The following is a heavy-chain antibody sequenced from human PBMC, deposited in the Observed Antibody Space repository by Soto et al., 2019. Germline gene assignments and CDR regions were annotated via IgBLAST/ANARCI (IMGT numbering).Heavy chain of an antibody. CDR3: ARDKITGLFDY. Sequence: SETLSLTCAVYGGSFSGYFWTWIRQPPGTGLEWIGEINHSGSTNYNPSLKSRVTISVDTSKNQFSLKLTSVTAADTAVYYCARDKITGLFDYWGQGILVTVS. D-gene: IGHD2-8*02. CDR2: INHSGST. J-gene: IGHJ4*02. CDR1: GGSFSGYF. V-gene: IGHV4-34*01.